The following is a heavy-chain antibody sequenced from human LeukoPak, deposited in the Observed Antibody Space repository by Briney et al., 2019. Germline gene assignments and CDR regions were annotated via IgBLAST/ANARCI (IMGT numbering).Heavy chain of an antibody. CDR1: GGTFSSYA. J-gene: IGHJ4*02. CDR2: IIPIFGTA. CDR3: ARDNPAIAVAGAY. V-gene: IGHV1-69*13. D-gene: IGHD6-19*01. Sequence: SVKVSCKASGGTFSSYAISWVRQAPGQGLEWMGGIIPIFGTANYAQKFQGRVTITADESTSTAYMELSSLRSDDTAVYYCARDNPAIAVAGAYWGQGTLVTVSS.